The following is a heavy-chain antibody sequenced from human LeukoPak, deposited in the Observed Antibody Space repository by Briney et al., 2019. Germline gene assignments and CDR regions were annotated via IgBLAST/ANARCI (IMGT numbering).Heavy chain of an antibody. Sequence: ASVKVSCKASGYTFTGYYMHWVRQAPGQGLEWMGWINPNSGGTNYAQKFQGRVTMTTDTSTSTAYMELRSLRSDDTAVYYCARESSGSYYDYMDVWGKGTTVTVSS. V-gene: IGHV1-2*02. CDR1: GYTFTGYY. CDR3: ARESSGSYYDYMDV. J-gene: IGHJ6*03. D-gene: IGHD1-26*01. CDR2: INPNSGGT.